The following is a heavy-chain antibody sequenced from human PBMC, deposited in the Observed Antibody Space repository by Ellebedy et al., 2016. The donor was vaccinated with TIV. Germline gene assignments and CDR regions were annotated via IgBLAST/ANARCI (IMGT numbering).Heavy chain of an antibody. CDR2: IEPDGSEK. CDR3: AVLAAAVRFDS. V-gene: IGHV3-7*01. D-gene: IGHD6-25*01. J-gene: IGHJ4*02. CDR1: GLTFDIYR. Sequence: GGSLRLXCTASGLTFDIYRMSWVRQAPGKGLEWVANIEPDGSEKSYAKFVEGRFAISRDNAKSSVFLQMRSLRLEDTAVYYCAVLAAAVRFDSWGQGSPVTVSS.